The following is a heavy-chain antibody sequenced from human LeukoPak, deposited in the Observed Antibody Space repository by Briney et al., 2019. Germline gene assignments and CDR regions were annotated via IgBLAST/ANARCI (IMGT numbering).Heavy chain of an antibody. Sequence: ASVKVSCKASGYTFTSYGISWVRQAPGQGLEWMGWISAYNSNTNYAQKLQGRVTMTTDTSTSTAYMELRSLRSDDTAVYYCARDALWFGELSTLDYWGQGTLVTVSS. J-gene: IGHJ4*02. CDR1: GYTFTSYG. CDR3: ARDALWFGELSTLDY. V-gene: IGHV1-18*01. CDR2: ISAYNSNT. D-gene: IGHD3-10*01.